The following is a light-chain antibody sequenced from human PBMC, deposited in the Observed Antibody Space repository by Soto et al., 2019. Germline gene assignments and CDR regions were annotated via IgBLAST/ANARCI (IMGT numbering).Light chain of an antibody. CDR1: SSDVGAYNY. CDR2: EVS. Sequence: QSVLTQPASVSGSPGQSITISCTRTSSDVGAYNYVSWYQHHPGKAPKLIIYEVSNRPSGLSNRFSGSKSGNTASLTISGLQAEDEADYYCSSYTSSSTFVFGTGTKLTVL. J-gene: IGLJ1*01. CDR3: SSYTSSSTFV. V-gene: IGLV2-14*01.